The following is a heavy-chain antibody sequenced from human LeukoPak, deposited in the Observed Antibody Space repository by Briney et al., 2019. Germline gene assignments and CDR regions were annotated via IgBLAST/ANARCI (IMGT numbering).Heavy chain of an antibody. J-gene: IGHJ6*02. CDR3: AKVRTYFYHGLDV. Sequence: XGGSLRLSCGAWGFTLSTCDMSGGREARGKGGEGVSGISGTTSGTYYADSVKGRFTISRDNSKNTLFLQVNSLRAEDTAVYYCAKVRTYFYHGLDVWGQGTTVTVSS. CDR2: ISGTTSGT. CDR1: GFTLSTCD. D-gene: IGHD1-14*01. V-gene: IGHV3-23*01.